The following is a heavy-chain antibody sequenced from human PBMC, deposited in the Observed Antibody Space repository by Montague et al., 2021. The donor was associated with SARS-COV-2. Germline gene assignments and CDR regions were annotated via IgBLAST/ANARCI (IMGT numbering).Heavy chain of an antibody. J-gene: IGHJ4*02. CDR1: GGSISSSSYY. CDR2: IYYRGST. Sequence: SETLSLTCTVSGGSISSSSYYWAWIRQPPGKGLEWIGSIYYRGSTYYNPSLKSRVIISVDTSKNQLSLKLSSVTAADTAVYYCPTQEDPSGWIPGPFDFWGQGTLLTVSS. CDR3: PTQEDPSGWIPGPFDF. D-gene: IGHD6-19*01. V-gene: IGHV4-39*01.